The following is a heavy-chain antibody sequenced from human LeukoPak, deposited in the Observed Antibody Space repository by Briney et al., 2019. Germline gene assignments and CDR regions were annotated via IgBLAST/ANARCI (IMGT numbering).Heavy chain of an antibody. CDR3: ARQLAVAGTPIDN. Sequence: SETLSLTCAVYGGSLNGYYWSWIRQPPGKGLEWLGEINHTGGTNYNPSLKSRVTISIDTSKNQFSLNLIYVSAADTAVYFCARQLAVAGTPIDNWGQGTLVTVSS. D-gene: IGHD6-19*01. CDR2: INHTGGT. V-gene: IGHV4-34*01. J-gene: IGHJ4*02. CDR1: GGSLNGYY.